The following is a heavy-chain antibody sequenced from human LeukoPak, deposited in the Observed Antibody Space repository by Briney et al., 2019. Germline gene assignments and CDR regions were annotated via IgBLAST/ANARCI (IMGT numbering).Heavy chain of an antibody. CDR1: GFIFSTYW. CDR2: INSDGSST. CDR3: ARGVTGDFDY. Sequence: GGSLRLSCAASGFIFSTYWMHWVRQGPGKGLVWASRINSDGSSTSYADSVKGRFTVSRDSAKNTLYLQMNSLRAEDTAVYYCARGVTGDFDYWGQGTLVTVSS. V-gene: IGHV3-74*01. J-gene: IGHJ4*02. D-gene: IGHD7-27*01.